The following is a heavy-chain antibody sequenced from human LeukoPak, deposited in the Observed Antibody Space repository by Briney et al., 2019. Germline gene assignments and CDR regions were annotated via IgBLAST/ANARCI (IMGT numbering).Heavy chain of an antibody. CDR2: IKQDGSEK. V-gene: IGHV3-7*01. CDR3: ARDSRDYQYYYYYYYMDV. D-gene: IGHD4-11*01. J-gene: IGHJ6*03. CDR1: GFSFSSYW. Sequence: GGSLRLSSAASGFSFSSYWMSWVRQAPGKGLEWVANIKQDGSEKYYVSSVKGRFTISRDNAKNSLYLQMNSLRAEDTAVYYCARDSRDYQYYYYYYYMDVWGKGTTVTVSS.